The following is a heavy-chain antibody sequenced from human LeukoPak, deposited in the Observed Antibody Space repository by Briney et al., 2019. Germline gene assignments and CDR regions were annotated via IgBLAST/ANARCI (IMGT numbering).Heavy chain of an antibody. V-gene: IGHV1-69*13. CDR2: IIPIFGTA. D-gene: IGHD3-22*01. Sequence: SVKVSCKASGGTFTSYAISWVRQAPGQGLEWMGGIIPIFGTASYAQKFQGRVTITGDESTSTAYMELSSLRSEDTAVYYCARGRQDYYASSGYSYWGQGTLVTVSP. CDR3: ARGRQDYYASSGYSY. CDR1: GGTFTSYA. J-gene: IGHJ4*02.